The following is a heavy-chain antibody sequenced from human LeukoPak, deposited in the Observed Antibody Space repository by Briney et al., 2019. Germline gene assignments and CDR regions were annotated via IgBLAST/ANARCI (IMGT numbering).Heavy chain of an antibody. D-gene: IGHD3-16*01. J-gene: IGHJ3*02. V-gene: IGHV4-61*01. CDR3: ARGVGGVREGFDI. Sequence: PSETPSLTCTVSGGSVSSESYHWSWIRQPPGQGLEWIAYIFNSGSSNYNPSLKSRVTISVDTSKNQFSLKLNSATAADTAQYHCARGVGGVREGFDIWGQGTMVTVSS. CDR2: IFNSGSS. CDR1: GGSVSSESYH.